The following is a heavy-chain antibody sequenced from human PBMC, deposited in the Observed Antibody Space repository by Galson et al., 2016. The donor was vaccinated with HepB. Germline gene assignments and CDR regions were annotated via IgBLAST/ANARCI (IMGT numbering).Heavy chain of an antibody. J-gene: IGHJ4*02. CDR1: GFTFSGSA. CDR3: ATLFNSYGLN. D-gene: IGHD5-18*01. V-gene: IGHV3-73*01. Sequence: SLRLSCAASGFTFSGSAIHWVRQASGKGLEWVGRVRRKVNTYATAYAASVRGRFTISKDDSKNTGYLQMNSLRADDTAVYYCATLFNSYGLNWGQGTLVTV. CDR2: VRRKVNTYAT.